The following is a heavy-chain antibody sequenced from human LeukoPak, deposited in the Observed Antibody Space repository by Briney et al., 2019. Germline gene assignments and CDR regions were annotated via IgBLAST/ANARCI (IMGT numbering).Heavy chain of an antibody. Sequence: GGSLRLSCAASGFTFSSYSMNWVRQAPGKGLEWVSSISSSSSYIYYADSVKGRFTISRDNAKNSLYLQMNSLRAEDTAVYYCVRDLRGSGSSDYWGQGTLVTVSS. V-gene: IGHV3-21*01. J-gene: IGHJ4*02. CDR2: ISSSSSYI. CDR1: GFTFSSYS. CDR3: VRDLRGSGSSDY. D-gene: IGHD3-10*01.